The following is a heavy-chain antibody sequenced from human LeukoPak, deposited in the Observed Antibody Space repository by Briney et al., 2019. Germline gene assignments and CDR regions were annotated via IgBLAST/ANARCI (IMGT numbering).Heavy chain of an antibody. CDR1: GFTFSSYG. V-gene: IGHV3-33*01. CDR3: ARDYYDSSGYYFGAFDI. CDR2: IWYDGSKE. D-gene: IGHD3-22*01. J-gene: IGHJ3*02. Sequence: LPGRSLRLSCAASGFTFSSYGMHWVRQAPGKGLEWVAVIWYDGSKEYYADSVKGRFTISRDNSKNMLYLQMNSLRAEDTAVYYCARDYYDSSGYYFGAFDIWGQGTMVTVSS.